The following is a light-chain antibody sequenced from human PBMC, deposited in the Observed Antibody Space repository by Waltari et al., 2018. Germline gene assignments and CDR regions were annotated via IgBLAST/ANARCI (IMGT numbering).Light chain of an antibody. V-gene: IGKV3-20*01. CDR1: QSVSSNY. CDR2: GAS. Sequence: EIVLTQSPGTLSLSPGERATLSCRASQSVSSNYLAWYQQKPGQAPRLLIYGASSRATGIPDEFSGGGSATDFTITISRLEPEDYAVYYYQQYGNSPSLTFGQGTRLEI. J-gene: IGKJ5*01. CDR3: QQYGNSPSLT.